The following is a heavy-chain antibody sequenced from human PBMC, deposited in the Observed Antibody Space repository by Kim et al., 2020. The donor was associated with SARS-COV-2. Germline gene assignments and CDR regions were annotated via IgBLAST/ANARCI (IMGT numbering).Heavy chain of an antibody. D-gene: IGHD6-19*01. Sequence: SETLSLTCTVSGGSISSSSYYWGWIRQPPGKGLEWIGTIYYSGSTYYNPSLKSRVTISVDTSKNQFSLKLSSVTAADTAVYYCARRIAVAGTHGGFFDYWGQGTLVTVSS. V-gene: IGHV4-39*01. CDR2: IYYSGST. J-gene: IGHJ4*02. CDR1: GGSISSSSYY. CDR3: ARRIAVAGTHGGFFDY.